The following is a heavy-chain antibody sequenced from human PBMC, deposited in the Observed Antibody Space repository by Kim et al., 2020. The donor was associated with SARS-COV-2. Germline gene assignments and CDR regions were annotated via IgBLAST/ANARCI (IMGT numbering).Heavy chain of an antibody. D-gene: IGHD6-13*01. Sequence: NKYYADSVKGRFTISRDNSKNTLYLQMNSLRAEDTAVYYCARDGSSWYLDYWGQGTLVTVSS. CDR3: ARDGSSWYLDY. V-gene: IGHV3-30*01. J-gene: IGHJ4*02. CDR2: NK.